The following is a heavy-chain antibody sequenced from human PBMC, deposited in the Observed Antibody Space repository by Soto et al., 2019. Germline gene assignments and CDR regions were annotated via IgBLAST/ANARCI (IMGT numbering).Heavy chain of an antibody. CDR3: EKLSRLDYYIYYYHMDD. CDR1: GFTFRNYG. D-gene: IGHD1-26*01. J-gene: IGHJ6*02. Sequence: GGSLRHSCVASGFTFRNYGMIWVRQALGKGMEWVSGISESGGSTYYADYVKNRYTTSRNNSKNTLYLQMNTLRAEDTAVYYCEKLSRLDYYIYYYHMDDWGQGTTVTVSS. V-gene: IGHV3-23*01. CDR2: ISESGGST.